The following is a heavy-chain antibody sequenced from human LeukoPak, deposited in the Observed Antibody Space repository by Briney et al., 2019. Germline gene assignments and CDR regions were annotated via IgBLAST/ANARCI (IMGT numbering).Heavy chain of an antibody. Sequence: SETLSLTCAVYGGSFSGYYWSWIRQPPGKGLEWIGEINHSGSTNYDPSLKSRVTISVDTSKNQFSLKLSSVTAADTAVYYCARGLRITGTDYWGQGTLVTVSS. J-gene: IGHJ4*02. CDR1: GGSFSGYY. CDR3: ARGLRITGTDY. D-gene: IGHD1-20*01. CDR2: INHSGST. V-gene: IGHV4-34*01.